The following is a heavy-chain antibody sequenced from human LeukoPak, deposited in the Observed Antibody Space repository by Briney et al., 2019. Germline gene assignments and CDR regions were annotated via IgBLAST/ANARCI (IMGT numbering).Heavy chain of an antibody. Sequence: PGGSLRLSCAASGFNFSSYWMSRVRQAPGKGLEWVANINQDGGKKYYVDSVRGRFAISRGNAENSVYLQMNSLRAEDTALYYCARGGAPDNWGQGTLVTVSS. CDR3: ARGGAPDN. D-gene: IGHD1-26*01. CDR1: GFNFSSYW. V-gene: IGHV3-7*01. J-gene: IGHJ4*02. CDR2: INQDGGKK.